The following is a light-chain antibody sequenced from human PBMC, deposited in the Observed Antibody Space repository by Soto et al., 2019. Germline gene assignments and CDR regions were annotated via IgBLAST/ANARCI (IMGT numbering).Light chain of an antibody. CDR3: CSYAGSTTPVI. J-gene: IGLJ2*01. CDR1: SSDVGTYNL. CDR2: EVN. V-gene: IGLV2-23*02. Sequence: QSVLTQPASVSGSPGQSITISCTGTSSDVGTYNLVSWYQQYPGKAPKLIIYEVNKWPSGVAYRFSGSKSGNTASLTISGLQAEDEADYYCCSYAGSTTPVIFGGGTKVTVL.